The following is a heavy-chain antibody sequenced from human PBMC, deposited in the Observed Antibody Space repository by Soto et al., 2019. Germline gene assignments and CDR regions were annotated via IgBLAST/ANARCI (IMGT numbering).Heavy chain of an antibody. CDR3: ARLHGYCISSSCHGHYAMDV. V-gene: IGHV4-30-2*01. D-gene: IGHD2-2*01. Sequence: PSETLSLTCAVSGGSISSGGYSWSWIRQPPGKGLEWIGYMYHSGSTYYNPSLKSRVTISIDRSKNQFSLKLSSVTAADTAVYYCARLHGYCISSSCHGHYAMDVWGQGTTVTVSS. J-gene: IGHJ6*02. CDR1: GGSISSGGYS. CDR2: MYHSGST.